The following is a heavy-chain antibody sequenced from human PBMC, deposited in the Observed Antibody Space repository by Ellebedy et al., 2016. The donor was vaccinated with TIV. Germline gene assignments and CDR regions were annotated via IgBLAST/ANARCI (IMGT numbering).Heavy chain of an antibody. J-gene: IGHJ6*02. Sequence: MPSETLSLTCPVSGGSINNYYWTWIRQPPGQGLEWLGDIHHSGNSHIHPSLKSRVTLSVDTSKNQFSLDMTALTAADTATYYCARDLGRYGMDVWGQGTTVTVSS. CDR2: IHHSGNS. V-gene: IGHV4-59*01. CDR1: GGSINNYY. CDR3: ARDLGRYGMDV.